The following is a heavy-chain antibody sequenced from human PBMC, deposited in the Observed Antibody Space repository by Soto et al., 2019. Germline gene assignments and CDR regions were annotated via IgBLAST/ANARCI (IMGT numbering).Heavy chain of an antibody. CDR2: IYYSGST. CDR1: AGSISSSSYY. D-gene: IGHD3-3*01. V-gene: IGHV4-39*01. J-gene: IGHJ3*02. CDR3: ARQRESGYYTPRGAFDI. Sequence: ETLSLTCTASAGSISSSSYYWGWIRQPPGQGLEWIGSIYYSGSTYYNPSLKSRVTISGDTSKNQFSLKLSSVTAADTAVYYCARQRESGYYTPRGAFDIWGQGTMVTVSS.